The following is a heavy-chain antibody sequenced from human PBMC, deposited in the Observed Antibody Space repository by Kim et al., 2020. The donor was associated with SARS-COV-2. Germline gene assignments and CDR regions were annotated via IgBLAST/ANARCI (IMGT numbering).Heavy chain of an antibody. J-gene: IGHJ4*02. CDR3: ARDREGAFDY. CDR1: GFTFSTYD. CDR2: IGAADVT. V-gene: IGHV3-13*01. Sequence: GGSLRLSCAASGFTFSTYDMFWIRQATGKGLEWVPTIGAADVTYYADSVKGRFTISTENAMSSVFLQMNSLRAGDAAVYYCARDREGAFDYWGQGTL.